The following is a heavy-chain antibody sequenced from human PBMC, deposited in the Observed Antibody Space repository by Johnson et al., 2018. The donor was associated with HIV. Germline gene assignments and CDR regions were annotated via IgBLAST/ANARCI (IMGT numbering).Heavy chain of an antibody. CDR2: ISWNSDTI. J-gene: IGHJ3*02. V-gene: IGHV3-9*01. Sequence: EVQLVESGGGLVKPGGSLRLSCAASGFTFNDYAMHWVRQAPGKGLEWVSGISWNSDTIVYADSVKGRFTISRENAKNSLSLQMNSLRAEDTAVYYCARESGHAFDIWGQGTVVTVSS. CDR3: ARESGHAFDI. CDR1: GFTFNDYA. D-gene: IGHD3-3*01.